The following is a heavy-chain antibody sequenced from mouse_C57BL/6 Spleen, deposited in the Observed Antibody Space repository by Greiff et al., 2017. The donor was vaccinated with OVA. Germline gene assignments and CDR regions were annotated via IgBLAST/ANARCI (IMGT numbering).Heavy chain of an antibody. D-gene: IGHD6-2*01. V-gene: IGHV5-17*01. Sequence: EVMLVESGGGLVKPGGSLKLSCAASGFTFSDYGMHWVRQAPEKGLEWVAYISSGSSTIYYADTVKGRFTISRDNAKNTLFLQMTSLRSEDTAMYNCARRGSPCAMDYWGQGTSVTVSS. J-gene: IGHJ4*01. CDR1: GFTFSDYG. CDR3: ARRGSPCAMDY. CDR2: ISSGSSTI.